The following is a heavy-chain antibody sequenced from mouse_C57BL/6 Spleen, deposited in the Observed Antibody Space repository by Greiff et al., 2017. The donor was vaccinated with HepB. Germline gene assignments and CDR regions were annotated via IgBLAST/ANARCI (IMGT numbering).Heavy chain of an antibody. D-gene: IGHD2-5*01. CDR3: ARADYSNSHWYFDV. CDR1: GYTFTTYP. Sequence: VQLQQSGAELVKPGASVKMSCTASGYTFTTYPIEWMKQNHGKSLEWIGNFHPYNDDTKYNEKFKGKATLTVEKSSSTVYLELSRLTSDDSAVYYCARADYSNSHWYFDVWGTGTTVTVSS. V-gene: IGHV1-47*01. J-gene: IGHJ1*03. CDR2: FHPYNDDT.